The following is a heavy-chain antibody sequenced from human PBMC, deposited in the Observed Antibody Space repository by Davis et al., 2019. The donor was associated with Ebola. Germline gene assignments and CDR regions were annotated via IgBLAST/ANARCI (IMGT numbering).Heavy chain of an antibody. D-gene: IGHD6-13*01. CDR2: INHSAST. J-gene: IGHJ1*01. V-gene: IGHV4-34*01. CDR1: GGSFSGYY. Sequence: PSETLSLTCAVYGGSFSGYYWTWIRQPPGKGLEWIGEINHSASTNYNPSLKSRVTISVDTSKNQFSLKLSSVTAADTAVYYCARGWDSSNWHEYFQHWGQGTLVTVSS. CDR3: ARGWDSSNWHEYFQH.